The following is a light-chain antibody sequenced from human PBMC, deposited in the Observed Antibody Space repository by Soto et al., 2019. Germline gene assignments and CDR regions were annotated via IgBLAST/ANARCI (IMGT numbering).Light chain of an antibody. V-gene: IGLV2-23*02. CDR2: EVS. Sequence: QSVLTQPASVSGSPGQSITISCTGTSSDVGSYNLVSWYQQHPGKAPKLMIYEVSKRPSGVSNRFSGSKSGNXXXLTISGLQAEDEADYYCCSYAGSSTHYVFGTGTKLTVL. J-gene: IGLJ1*01. CDR1: SSDVGSYNL. CDR3: CSYAGSSTHYV.